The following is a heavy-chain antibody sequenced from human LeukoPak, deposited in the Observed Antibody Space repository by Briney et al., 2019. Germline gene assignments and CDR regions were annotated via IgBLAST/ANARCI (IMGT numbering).Heavy chain of an antibody. CDR2: IYPGDSDT. Sequence: GESLKISGKGSGYSFTTYWIGWVRQMPGKGLEWMGIIYPGDSDTTYSPSLQGQVTMSADKFISTAYLQWSSLKASDTAMYYCVRLVGGGIVGHVDVWGKGTTVTVSS. V-gene: IGHV5-51*01. J-gene: IGHJ6*04. D-gene: IGHD2-15*01. CDR1: GYSFTTYW. CDR3: VRLVGGGIVGHVDV.